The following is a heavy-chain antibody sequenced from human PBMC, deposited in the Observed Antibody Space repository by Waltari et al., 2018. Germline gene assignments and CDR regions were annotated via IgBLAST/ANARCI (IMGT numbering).Heavy chain of an antibody. Sequence: EVQLVESGGGLVQPGGSLRLSCAASGFTFRSSWMTWVRQAPGKGLGWMANIKQDGSDKYYVDPVKGRFTISRDNADNSLYRQMNSQRAEDTAIYYCAKNGWAYDAWSQGTLVTVSS. CDR3: AKNGWAYDA. D-gene: IGHD6-19*01. CDR2: IKQDGSDK. CDR1: GFTFRSSW. J-gene: IGHJ5*02. V-gene: IGHV3-7*01.